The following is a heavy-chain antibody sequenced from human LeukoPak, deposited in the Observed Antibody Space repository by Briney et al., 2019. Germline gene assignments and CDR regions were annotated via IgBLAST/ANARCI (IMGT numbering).Heavy chain of an antibody. CDR2: VGISSGNT. J-gene: IGHJ4*02. Sequence: GGSLRLSCAASGLTFIDYSMNWVRQAPGKGLEWISYVGISSGNTKYADSVKGRFTISGDSAKNSVFLQMNSLRVEDTAVYYCARDHRYAFDNWGQGTLVTVSS. D-gene: IGHD5-12*01. CDR1: GLTFIDYS. V-gene: IGHV3-48*04. CDR3: ARDHRYAFDN.